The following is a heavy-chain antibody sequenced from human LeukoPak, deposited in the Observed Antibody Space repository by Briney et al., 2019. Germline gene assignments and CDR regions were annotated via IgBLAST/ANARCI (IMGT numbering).Heavy chain of an antibody. Sequence: SETLSLTCTVSGGSISSYYWSWIRQPPGKGLEWIGYIYYSGSTNYNPSLKSRVTISVDTSKNQFSLKLSSVTAADTAVYYCARDREGFGYFDYWGQGTLVTVSS. CDR2: IYYSGST. CDR3: ARDREGFGYFDY. D-gene: IGHD3-10*01. J-gene: IGHJ4*02. V-gene: IGHV4-59*01. CDR1: GGSISSYY.